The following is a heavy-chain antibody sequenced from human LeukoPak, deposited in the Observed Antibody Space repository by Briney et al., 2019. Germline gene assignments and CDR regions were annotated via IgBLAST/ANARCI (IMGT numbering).Heavy chain of an antibody. V-gene: IGHV3-21*04. Sequence: GGSLRLSCAASGFTFSSYSMNWVRQAPGKGLEWVSFISSSSSYIYYADSVKGRFTISRDNAKNSLYLQMNSLRAEDTALYYCAKDSSSYYDSSALFDPWGQGTLVTVSS. CDR3: AKDSSSYYDSSALFDP. J-gene: IGHJ5*02. CDR1: GFTFSSYS. D-gene: IGHD3-22*01. CDR2: ISSSSSYI.